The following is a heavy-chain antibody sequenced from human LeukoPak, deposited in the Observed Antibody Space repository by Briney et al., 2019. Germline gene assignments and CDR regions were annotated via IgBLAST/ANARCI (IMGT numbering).Heavy chain of an antibody. J-gene: IGHJ4*02. CDR3: ARRQIYFDY. Sequence: PSETLFLTCSVSGGSLSPYYWSWIRQPPGKGLEWIGYIFSSGSTNYNPSLKSRVTISVDTSRNQFSLKLSSVTAADTAVYYCARRQIYFDYWGQGTLVTVSS. CDR2: IFSSGST. V-gene: IGHV4-4*09. CDR1: GGSLSPYY.